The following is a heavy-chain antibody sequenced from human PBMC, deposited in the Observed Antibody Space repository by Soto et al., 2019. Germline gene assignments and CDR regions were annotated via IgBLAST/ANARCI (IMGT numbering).Heavy chain of an antibody. CDR2: IYYSGST. V-gene: IGHV4-59*08. D-gene: IGHD1-26*01. CDR3: ARPSGSYLYYFDY. CDR1: GGSISSYY. J-gene: IGHJ4*02. Sequence: SQTLSLTCTVAGGSISSYYWSWIRQPPGKGLEWIGYIYYSGSTNYNPSLKSRVTISVDTSKNQFSLKLSSVTAADTAVYYCARPSGSYLYYFDYWGQGTLVTVSS.